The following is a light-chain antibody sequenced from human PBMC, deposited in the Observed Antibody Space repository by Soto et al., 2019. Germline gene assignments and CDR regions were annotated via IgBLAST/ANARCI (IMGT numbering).Light chain of an antibody. CDR1: QSISSY. CDR3: QQRYSTLGT. V-gene: IGKV1-39*01. CDR2: AAS. J-gene: IGKJ2*01. Sequence: DIQMTQSPSSLSASVGDRVTITCRASQSISSYLNWYQQKPGKAPKLLIYAASSLHSGVPSRFSGSGSGTDFTLIISSLQPEDFATYYCQQRYSTLGTFGQGTKLEIK.